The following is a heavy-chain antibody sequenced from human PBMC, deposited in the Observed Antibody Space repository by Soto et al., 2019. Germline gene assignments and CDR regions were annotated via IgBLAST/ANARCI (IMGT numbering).Heavy chain of an antibody. D-gene: IGHD3-16*02. V-gene: IGHV3-30*18. J-gene: IGHJ3*02. CDR1: GFTFSSYG. Sequence: GGSLRLSCAASGFTFSSYGMHWVRQAPGKGLEWVAVISYDGSNKYYADSVKGRFTISRDNSKNTLYLQMNSLRAEDTAVYYCAKVYDYVWGSYRPNDAFDIWGQGTMVTVSS. CDR3: AKVYDYVWGSYRPNDAFDI. CDR2: ISYDGSNK.